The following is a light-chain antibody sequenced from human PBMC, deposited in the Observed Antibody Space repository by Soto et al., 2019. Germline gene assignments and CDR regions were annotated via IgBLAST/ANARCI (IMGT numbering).Light chain of an antibody. J-gene: IGKJ1*01. V-gene: IGKV3-20*01. CDR3: QQYGSSPTWT. CDR2: GAS. Sequence: EIVMTQSPATLSVSPGERATLSCRAIQSVNSDSLAWYQQKPGQAPRLLISGASTRATGIPDRFSGSGSGTDFTLTISRLEPEDSAVYYCQQYGSSPTWTFGQGTKVDIK. CDR1: QSVNSDS.